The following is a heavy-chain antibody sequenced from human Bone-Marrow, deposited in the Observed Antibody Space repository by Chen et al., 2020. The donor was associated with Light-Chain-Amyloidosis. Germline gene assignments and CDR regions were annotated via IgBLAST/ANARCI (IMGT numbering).Heavy chain of an antibody. Sequence: EVQLVESGGGLVKPGGSLTVTCTVSGFTLNSYTMIWVRQTPGKGLEWISSFSPRGTQTFNTGSLRGRFTISRDIAKNSLYLRLIDLTVEDTAVYYCARGSGAEAADFDYWGPGTLVTVSS. D-gene: IGHD7-27*01. CDR2: FSPRGTQT. V-gene: IGHV3-21*06. CDR3: ARGSGAEAADFDY. CDR1: GFTLNSYT. J-gene: IGHJ4*02.